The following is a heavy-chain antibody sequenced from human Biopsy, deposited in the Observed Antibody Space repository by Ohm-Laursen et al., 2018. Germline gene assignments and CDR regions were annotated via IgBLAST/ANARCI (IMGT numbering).Heavy chain of an antibody. CDR3: ALQSVAQMKNFDY. V-gene: IGHV1-2*02. D-gene: IGHD6-19*01. Sequence: ASEKASCKVSGFCFTGYYIHWVRQAPGQGLEWMGWISPKSGGTNYAQKFQGNITMTKNTSMSTVYMEMSRLRSDDTAVYYCALQSVAQMKNFDYWGQGTLVTVSS. CDR1: GFCFTGYY. CDR2: ISPKSGGT. J-gene: IGHJ4*02.